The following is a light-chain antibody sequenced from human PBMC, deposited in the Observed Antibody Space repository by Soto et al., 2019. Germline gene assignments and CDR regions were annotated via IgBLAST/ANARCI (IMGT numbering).Light chain of an antibody. J-gene: IGKJ4*01. V-gene: IGKV1-9*01. CDR2: AAS. CDR3: QQVESYPST. CDR1: QGISSF. Sequence: IQLTQTPSSLSASVGDRVTITCRASQGISSFLAWYQQKPWKAPKLLIYAASSLQSGVPSRFSGSGFGTDFTLTITSLQPEDFATYYCQQVESYPSTFGGGTKVEMK.